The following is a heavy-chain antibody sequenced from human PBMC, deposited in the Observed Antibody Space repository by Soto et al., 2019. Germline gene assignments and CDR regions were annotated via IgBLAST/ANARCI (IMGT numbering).Heavy chain of an antibody. V-gene: IGHV1-18*01. CDR3: ARKGYDILTGFTPYYYYCSMDF. J-gene: IGHJ6*03. CDR1: GYTFTSYG. CDR2: ISAYNGNT. D-gene: IGHD3-9*01. Sequence: ASVKVSCKASGYTFTSYGISWVRQAPGQGLEWMGWISAYNGNTNYAQKLQGRVTMTTDTSTSTAYMELRSLRSDDTAVYYCARKGYDILTGFTPYYYYCSMDFWGKGTTVTVS.